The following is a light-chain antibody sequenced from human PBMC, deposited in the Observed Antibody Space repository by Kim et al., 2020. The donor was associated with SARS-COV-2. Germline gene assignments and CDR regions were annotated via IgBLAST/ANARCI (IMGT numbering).Light chain of an antibody. CDR3: KQYSNWPWT. CDR2: ATS. Sequence: EIVMAQSPATLSVSPGERATLSCRASQSLSSNLAWYQQKPGQAPRLLIYATSTRATGIPDRFSGSGSGTEFTLAISSLQSEDFAVYYCKQYSNWPWTFGQGTKVDIK. V-gene: IGKV3-15*01. CDR1: QSLSSN. J-gene: IGKJ1*01.